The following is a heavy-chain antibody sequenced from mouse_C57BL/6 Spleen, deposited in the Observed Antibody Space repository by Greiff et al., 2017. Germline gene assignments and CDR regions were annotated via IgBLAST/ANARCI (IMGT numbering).Heavy chain of an antibody. V-gene: IGHV1-75*01. CDR1: GYNFTDYY. D-gene: IGHD1-1*01. CDR2: IFPGRGRT. Sequence: VQLQQSGPELVKPGASVKISCKASGYNFTDYYIHWVKQRPGQGLEWIGWIFPGRGRTYYNEKFKGKATLTVDTSSSTAYMLLSRLTSECSAVYVCASEVGYYCGKCRYFEVWGTVTTVTVAS. CDR3: ASEVGYYCGKCRYFEV. J-gene: IGHJ1*03.